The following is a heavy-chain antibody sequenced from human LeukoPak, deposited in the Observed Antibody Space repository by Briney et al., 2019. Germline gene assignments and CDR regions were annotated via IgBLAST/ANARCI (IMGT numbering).Heavy chain of an antibody. CDR1: GFTFSSYS. CDR3: AELGITMIGGV. V-gene: IGHV3-21*01. Sequence: AGGSLRLSCAASGFTFSSYSMNWVRQTPGKGLEWVSSITSDSRYIFYADSVKGRFTISRDNAKNSLYLQMNSLRAEDTAVYYCAELGITMIGGVWGKGTTVTISS. D-gene: IGHD3-10*02. CDR2: ITSDSRYI. J-gene: IGHJ6*04.